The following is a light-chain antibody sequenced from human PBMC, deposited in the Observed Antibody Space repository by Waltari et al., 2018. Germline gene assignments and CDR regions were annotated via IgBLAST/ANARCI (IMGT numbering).Light chain of an antibody. CDR1: SSDVGGYDY. Sequence: QSALTQPASVSGSPGQSITISCTGTSSDVGGYDYGPWYQLHPGKAPKLIIYEVSNRPSGVSNRFSGSKSGNTASLTISGLQAEDEADYYCSSYTSSSTLYVFGTGTKLTVL. J-gene: IGLJ1*01. CDR2: EVS. CDR3: SSYTSSSTLYV. V-gene: IGLV2-14*01.